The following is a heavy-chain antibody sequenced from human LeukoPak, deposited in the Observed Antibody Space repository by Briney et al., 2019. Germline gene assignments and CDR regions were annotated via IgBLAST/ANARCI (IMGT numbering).Heavy chain of an antibody. V-gene: IGHV4-34*01. D-gene: IGHD2-2*01. CDR1: GGSFSGYY. Sequence: PSETLSLTCAVYGGSFSGYYWSWIRHPPAKGLEWIGEINHSGSTNHNPSLKGRVTISVDTSKNQYSLKLSSVTAADTAVYYCAIHIVVVPAAKKKNWFDPWGQGTLVTVSS. J-gene: IGHJ5*02. CDR3: AIHIVVVPAAKKKNWFDP. CDR2: INHSGST.